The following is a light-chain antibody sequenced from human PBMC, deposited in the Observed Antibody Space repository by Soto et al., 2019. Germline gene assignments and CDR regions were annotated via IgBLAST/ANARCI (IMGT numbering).Light chain of an antibody. CDR2: AAS. CDR1: QSISSY. J-gene: IGKJ4*01. CDR3: QEGSTLLT. Sequence: DIQMTQSPSSLSASVGDRVTITCRASQSISSYLNWYQQKPGKAPKFLIFAASSLQSGVPSRFSGSGSGTHFTLTISSLQPEDFATYYCQEGSTLLTFGGGTKVAIK. V-gene: IGKV1-39*01.